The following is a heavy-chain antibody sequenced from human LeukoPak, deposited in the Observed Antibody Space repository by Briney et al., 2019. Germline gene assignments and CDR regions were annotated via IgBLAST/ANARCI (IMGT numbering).Heavy chain of an antibody. CDR1: GYSFPSYW. J-gene: IGHJ6*03. D-gene: IGHD6-19*01. V-gene: IGHV5-51*01. CDR2: IYPGDSDT. CDR3: ARLADGWYDYYYMDV. Sequence: GESLKISCKGSGYSFPSYWIGWVRQMPGKGLEWMGIIYPGDSDTRYSPSFQGQVTISADKSISTAYLQWSSLKASDTAMYYCARLADGWYDYYYMDVWGKGTTVTVSS.